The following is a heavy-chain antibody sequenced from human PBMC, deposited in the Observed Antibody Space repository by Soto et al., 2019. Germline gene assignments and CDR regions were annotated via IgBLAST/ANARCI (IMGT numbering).Heavy chain of an antibody. J-gene: IGHJ4*02. Sequence: QVQLQESGPGLVKPSETLSLTCSVSGGSINNYFWSWIRQPPGRGLEWIGYIHGSGNANYNPSLKSRVTISVDTSKNQFSLNMRSVSAADTAIYYCARVEPVAGTYDYWGQGTLVTVSS. CDR1: GGSINNYF. V-gene: IGHV4-59*01. D-gene: IGHD6-19*01. CDR3: ARVEPVAGTYDY. CDR2: IHGSGNA.